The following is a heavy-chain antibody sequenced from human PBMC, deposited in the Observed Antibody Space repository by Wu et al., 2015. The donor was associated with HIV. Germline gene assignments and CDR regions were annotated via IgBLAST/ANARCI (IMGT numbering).Heavy chain of an antibody. J-gene: IGHJ4*02. CDR1: GYTFTNYD. CDR2: VNPNSGYT. V-gene: IGHV1-8*01. D-gene: IGHD5-18*01. CDR3: ARDGGRGYNYASLDY. Sequence: QVQLVQSGAEVKKPGASVKVSCKTSGYTFTNYDIHWVRQASGQGPEWMGWVNPNSGYTAYAQKFQGRVTMTRSTSISTVYMKLSGLRSEDTAIYYCARDGGRGYNYASLDYWGQGTLVTVSS.